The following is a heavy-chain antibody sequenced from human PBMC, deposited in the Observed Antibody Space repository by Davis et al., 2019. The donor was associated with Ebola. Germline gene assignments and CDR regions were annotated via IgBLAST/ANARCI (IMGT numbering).Heavy chain of an antibody. V-gene: IGHV5-51*01. CDR2: IYPGDSDT. CDR3: ATSRYCSSTSCYGAQYFQH. J-gene: IGHJ1*01. D-gene: IGHD2-2*01. CDR1: GYSFTSYW. Sequence: PGGSLRLSCKGSGYSFTSYWIGWVRQLPGKGLEWMGIIYPGDSDTRYSPSFPGPVTISADKSTSTAYLQWSSLKASDTAMYYCATSRYCSSTSCYGAQYFQHWGQGTLVTVSS.